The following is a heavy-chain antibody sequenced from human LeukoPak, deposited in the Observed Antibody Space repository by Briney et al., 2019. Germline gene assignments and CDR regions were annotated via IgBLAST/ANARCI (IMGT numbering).Heavy chain of an antibody. J-gene: IGHJ3*02. CDR3: ARGPPDYDILTGYAFDI. V-gene: IGHV4-59*08. Sequence: SETLSLTCTVSGGSISSYYWIWIRQPPGKGLEWVGYIYYSGSTNYNPPLKSRGTISVDTSKNQFSLKLSSVTAADTAVYYCARGPPDYDILTGYAFDIWGQGTMVTVSS. CDR2: IYYSGST. D-gene: IGHD3-9*01. CDR1: GGSISSYY.